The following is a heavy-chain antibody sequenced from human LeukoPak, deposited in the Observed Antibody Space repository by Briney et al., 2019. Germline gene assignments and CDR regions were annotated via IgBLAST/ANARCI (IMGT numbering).Heavy chain of an antibody. CDR2: IYHSGRT. D-gene: IGHD6-19*01. CDR3: ARHKAGSGCFDC. CDR1: GGSISSYY. J-gene: IGHJ4*02. Sequence: SETLSLTCTVSGGSISSYYCSWIRQPPGKGLEWIAFIYHSGRTSYNPSLKSRVTISVDTSKNQFSLDLTSVTAADTAMYYCARHKAGSGCFDCWGQGTLVTVSS. V-gene: IGHV4-59*08.